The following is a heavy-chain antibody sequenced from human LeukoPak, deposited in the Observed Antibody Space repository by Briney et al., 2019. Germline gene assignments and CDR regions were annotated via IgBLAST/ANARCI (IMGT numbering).Heavy chain of an antibody. V-gene: IGHV1-8*01. J-gene: IGHJ4*02. CDR1: GYTFTSYD. D-gene: IGHD3-10*01. Sequence: ASVKVSCKASGYTFTSYDINWVRQATGQGLEWMGWMNPNSGNTGYAQKFQGRVTMTRNTSISTAYMELSSLRSEDTAVYYCAKDHVLLWFGELDYWGQGTLVTVSS. CDR2: MNPNSGNT. CDR3: AKDHVLLWFGELDY.